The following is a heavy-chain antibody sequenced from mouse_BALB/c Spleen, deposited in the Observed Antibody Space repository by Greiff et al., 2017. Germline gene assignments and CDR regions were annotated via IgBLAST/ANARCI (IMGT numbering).Heavy chain of an antibody. V-gene: IGHV5-17*02. CDR3: ARRDGPYAMDY. Sequence: EVMLVESGGGLVQPGGSRKLSCAASGFTFSSFGMHWVRQAPEKGLEWVAYISSGSSTIYYADTVKGRFTIPRDNPKNTLFLQMTSLRSEDTAMYYCARRDGPYAMDYWGQGTSVTVSS. CDR1: GFTFSSFG. D-gene: IGHD1-2*01. J-gene: IGHJ4*01. CDR2: ISSGSSTI.